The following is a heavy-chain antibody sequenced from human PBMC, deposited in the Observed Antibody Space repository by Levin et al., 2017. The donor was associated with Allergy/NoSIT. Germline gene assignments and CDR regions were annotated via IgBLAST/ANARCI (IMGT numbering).Heavy chain of an antibody. D-gene: IGHD3-10*01. V-gene: IGHV3-7*04. Sequence: GGSLRLSCAASGFTFSSYWMSWVRQAPGKGLEWVANIKQDGSEKYYVDSVKGRFTISRDNAKKSLYLQMNSLRAEDTAVYYCAREYYGSGSHSPLDYWGQGTLVTVSS. J-gene: IGHJ4*02. CDR1: GFTFSSYW. CDR3: AREYYGSGSHSPLDY. CDR2: IKQDGSEK.